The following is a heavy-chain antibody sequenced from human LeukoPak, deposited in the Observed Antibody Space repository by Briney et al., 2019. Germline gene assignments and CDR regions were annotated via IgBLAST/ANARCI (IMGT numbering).Heavy chain of an antibody. Sequence: VASVKVSCGTSGYDFSTYGITWVRQAPGQGLEYMGWIRPSNGNRNYAQKVQDRVTLTTDTSTSTVYMELRSLRSDDTAVYYCARAFSASKSCDYWGQGTLVTVSS. CDR3: ARAFSASKSCDY. V-gene: IGHV1-18*01. CDR1: GYDFSTYG. CDR2: IRPSNGNR. D-gene: IGHD6-19*01. J-gene: IGHJ4*02.